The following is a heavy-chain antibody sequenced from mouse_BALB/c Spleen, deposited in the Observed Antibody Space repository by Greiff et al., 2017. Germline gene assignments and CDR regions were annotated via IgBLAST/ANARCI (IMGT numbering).Heavy chain of an antibody. D-gene: IGHD1-1*02. Sequence: GGGLVQPKGSLKLSSAASGFTFNTNVMNWVRQAPGKGLEWVARIRSKSNNYATYYADSVKDRFTIFRDDSQSMLYLQMNNLKTEDTAMYYCVRDGNYAMDYWGQGTSVTVSS. CDR3: VRDGNYAMDY. J-gene: IGHJ4*01. V-gene: IGHV10S3*01. CDR2: IRSKSNNYAT. CDR1: GFTFNTNV.